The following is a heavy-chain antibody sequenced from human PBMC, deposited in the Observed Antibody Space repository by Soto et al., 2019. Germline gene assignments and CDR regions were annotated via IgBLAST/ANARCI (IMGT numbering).Heavy chain of an antibody. J-gene: IGHJ3*02. Sequence: QVQLQESGPGLLKPAETLSLTCTVSGGSIFSHYWGWIRQPPGKGLEYIGYIYYSGSTNYNPSLKRRVTISVEMSREQFSLKLTSVTAADTAVYYCSRGHNLGGSTFDIWGQGTSVTVSS. D-gene: IGHD3-16*01. CDR3: SRGHNLGGSTFDI. CDR1: GGSIFSHY. CDR2: IYYSGST. V-gene: IGHV4-59*11.